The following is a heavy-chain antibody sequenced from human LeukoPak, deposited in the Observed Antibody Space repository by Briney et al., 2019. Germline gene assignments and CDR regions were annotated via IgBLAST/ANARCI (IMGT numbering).Heavy chain of an antibody. D-gene: IGHD3-22*01. J-gene: IGHJ4*02. CDR3: ARDKLSRTYYYDSSGYYYFRGIDY. V-gene: IGHV4-61*10. Sequence: SETLSLTCTVSGGSISSGSYYWSWIRQPAGKGLEWIGYIYYSGSTNYNPSLKSRVTISVDTSKNQFSLKLSSVTAADTAVYYCARDKLSRTYYYDSSGYYYFRGIDYWGQGTLVTVSS. CDR1: GGSISSGSYY. CDR2: IYYSGST.